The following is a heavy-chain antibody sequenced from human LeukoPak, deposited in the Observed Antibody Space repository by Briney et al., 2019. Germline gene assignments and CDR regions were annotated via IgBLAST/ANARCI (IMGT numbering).Heavy chain of an antibody. V-gene: IGHV3-30*02. CDR2: IWYDGSNK. CDR1: GFTFSSYG. J-gene: IGHJ5*02. CDR3: AKTYYDFWSGYPNWFDP. Sequence: GGSLRLSCAASGFTFSSYGMHWVRQAPGRGLEWVAFIWYDGSNKYYADSVKGRFTISRDNSKNTLYLQMNSLRAEDTAAYYCAKTYYDFWSGYPNWFDPWGQGTLVTVSS. D-gene: IGHD3-3*01.